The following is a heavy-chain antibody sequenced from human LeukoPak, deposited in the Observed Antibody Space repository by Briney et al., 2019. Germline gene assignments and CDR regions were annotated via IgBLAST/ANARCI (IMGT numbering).Heavy chain of an antibody. J-gene: IGHJ4*02. CDR2: ISGSGGST. Sequence: GGSLRLSCAASGFTFSSYAMSWVRQAPGKGLEWVSAISGSGGSTYYADSVKGRFTISRDNSKNTLYLQMNSLRAEDTAVYYCARGIPRYSYGRYYFDYWGQGTLVTVSS. CDR3: ARGIPRYSYGRYYFDY. D-gene: IGHD5-18*01. V-gene: IGHV3-23*01. CDR1: GFTFSSYA.